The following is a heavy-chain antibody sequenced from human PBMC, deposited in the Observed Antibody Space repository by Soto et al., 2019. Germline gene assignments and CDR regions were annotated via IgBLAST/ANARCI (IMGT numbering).Heavy chain of an antibody. CDR2: RSSDGSNN. D-gene: IGHD3-10*01. CDR3: ARDRAGNNWFDP. Sequence: AAGSLSLSCAASGFTFSDYTIHWVRQAPGQGLGWVGVRSSDGSNNYYADSARGRFTISRDNSENMCYLQMNSLRAEYTALYYCARDRAGNNWFDPWGQGTLVTVSS. V-gene: IGHV3-30-3*01. CDR1: GFTFSDYT. J-gene: IGHJ5*02.